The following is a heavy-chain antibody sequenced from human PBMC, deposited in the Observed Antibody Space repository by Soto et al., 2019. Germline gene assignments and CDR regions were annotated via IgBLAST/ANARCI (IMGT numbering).Heavy chain of an antibody. Sequence: EVQLVESGGGLVQPGGSLRLSCAASGFTFSSYAMHWVRQAPGKGLEYVSAISSNGGSTYYANSVKGRFTISRDNSKKTLYLQMGSLRAEDMAVYYCARGGGSYFFDYWGQGTLVTVSS. CDR3: ARGGGSYFFDY. D-gene: IGHD1-26*01. V-gene: IGHV3-64*01. J-gene: IGHJ4*02. CDR2: ISSNGGST. CDR1: GFTFSSYA.